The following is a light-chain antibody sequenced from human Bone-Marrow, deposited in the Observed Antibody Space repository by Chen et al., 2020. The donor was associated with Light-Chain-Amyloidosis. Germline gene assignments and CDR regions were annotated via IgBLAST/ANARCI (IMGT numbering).Light chain of an antibody. CDR1: GSDVGTNQY. CDR2: DVN. Sequence: QSALTQPRSVSGSPGQSVTISCSGSGSDVGTNQYVSWYQHSPGKAPKVVIFDVNRRPSGVPGRCSGSKSGNTASLTISGLRAEDEADYYFCSYVRYTWIFGGGTKLTVL. J-gene: IGLJ2*01. CDR3: CSYVRYTWI. V-gene: IGLV2-11*01.